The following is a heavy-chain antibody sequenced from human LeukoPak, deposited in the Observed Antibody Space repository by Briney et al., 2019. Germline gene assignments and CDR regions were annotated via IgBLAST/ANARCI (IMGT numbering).Heavy chain of an antibody. CDR3: ARGQNNYFDY. D-gene: IGHD2/OR15-2a*01. CDR1: GGSFSGYY. V-gene: IGHV4-34*01. J-gene: IGHJ4*02. CDR2: INHSGST. Sequence: SETLSLTCAVYGGSFSGYYWSWIRQPPGKGLEWIGEINHSGSTNYNPSLKSRVTISVDRSKNQFSLKLSSVTAADTAVYYCARGQNNYFDYWGQGTLVTVSS.